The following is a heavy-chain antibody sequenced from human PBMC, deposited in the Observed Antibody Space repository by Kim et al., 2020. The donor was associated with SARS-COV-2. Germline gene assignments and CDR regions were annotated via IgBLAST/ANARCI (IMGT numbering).Heavy chain of an antibody. V-gene: IGHV3-11*01. D-gene: IGHD3-10*01. Sequence: GGSLRLSCAASGFTFSDYYMSWIRQAPGKGLEWVSYISSSGSTIYYADSVKGRFTISRDNAKNSLYLQMNSLRAEDTAVYYCARDNEGGSGSYHLWHPHDYWGQGTLVTVSS. J-gene: IGHJ4*02. CDR3: ARDNEGGSGSYHLWHPHDY. CDR1: GFTFSDYY. CDR2: ISSSGSTI.